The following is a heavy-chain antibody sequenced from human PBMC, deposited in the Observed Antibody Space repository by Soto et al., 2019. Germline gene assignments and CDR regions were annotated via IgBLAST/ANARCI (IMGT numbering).Heavy chain of an antibody. CDR1: GFTFSSYA. J-gene: IGHJ5*02. CDR2: ISGSGGST. V-gene: IGHV3-23*01. D-gene: IGHD4-17*01. Sequence: GGSLRLSCAASGFTFSSYAMSWVRQAPGKGLEWVSAISGSGGSTYYADSVEGRFTISRDNSKNTLYLQMNSLRAEDTAVYYCAKGSDYGDYAHPVTFDPWGQGTLVTVSS. CDR3: AKGSDYGDYAHPVTFDP.